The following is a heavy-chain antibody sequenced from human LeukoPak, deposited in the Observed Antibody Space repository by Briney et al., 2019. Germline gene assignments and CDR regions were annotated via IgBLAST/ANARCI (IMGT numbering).Heavy chain of an antibody. Sequence: SETLSLTCTVSGGSISSHYGSWIRQPPGKGLEWIGYIYYSGSTNYNPSLKSRVTISVDTSKNQFSLKLSSVTAADTAVYYCARGRIAARPDYFDYWGQGTLVTVSS. J-gene: IGHJ4*02. CDR1: GGSISSHY. CDR3: ARGRIAARPDYFDY. CDR2: IYYSGST. D-gene: IGHD6-6*01. V-gene: IGHV4-59*11.